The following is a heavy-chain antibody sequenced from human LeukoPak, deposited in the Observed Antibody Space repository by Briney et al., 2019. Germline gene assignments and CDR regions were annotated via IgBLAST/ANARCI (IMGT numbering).Heavy chain of an antibody. V-gene: IGHV6-1*01. CDR2: TYYRSQWHT. CDR1: GDSVSINSAA. Sequence: SQTLSLTCAISGDSVSINSAAWNWIRQSPSRGLEWLGRTYYRSQWHTDYAVSVKSRITINPDTSKNQFSLHLNSVTPEDTAVYYCAKYDRAYGWFDPWGQGALVTLSS. D-gene: IGHD5-12*01. J-gene: IGHJ5*02. CDR3: AKYDRAYGWFDP.